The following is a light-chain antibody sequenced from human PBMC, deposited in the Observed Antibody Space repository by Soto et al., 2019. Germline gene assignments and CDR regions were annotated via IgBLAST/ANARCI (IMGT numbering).Light chain of an antibody. CDR3: QAWDSSAHVV. Sequence: SYELTQPPSVSVSPGQPATITCSGDNLGSKYVCWYQQKPGQSPALVIYQDNKRPSGIPERLSGSNSGNTATLTISGTQAMEEADYYCQAWDSSAHVVFGGGTKVTVL. CDR1: NLGSKY. V-gene: IGLV3-1*01. J-gene: IGLJ2*01. CDR2: QDN.